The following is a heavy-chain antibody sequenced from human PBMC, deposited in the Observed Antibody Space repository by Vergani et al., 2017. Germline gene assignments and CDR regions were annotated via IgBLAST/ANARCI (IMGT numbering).Heavy chain of an antibody. CDR2: IIPIFGTA. V-gene: IGHV1-69*06. J-gene: IGHJ6*02. CDR3: AREARSWFGESGYYYGMDV. CDR1: GGTFSSYA. Sequence: QVQLVQSGAEVKKPGSSVKVSCKASGGTFSSYAISWVRQAPGQGLEWMGRIIPIFGTANYAQKFQGRVTITADKSTSTAYMELSSLRSEDTAVYYCAREARSWFGESGYYYGMDVWGQGTTVTVSS. D-gene: IGHD3-10*01.